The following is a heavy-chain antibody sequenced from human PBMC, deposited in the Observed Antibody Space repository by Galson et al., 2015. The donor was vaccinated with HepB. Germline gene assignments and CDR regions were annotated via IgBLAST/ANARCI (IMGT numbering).Heavy chain of an antibody. CDR3: ATSSGCGGDCYTGVAGAFDI. D-gene: IGHD2-21*02. Sequence: SVKVSCKVSGYTLTELSMHWVRQAPGKGLEWMGGFDPEDGETIYAQKFQGRVTMTEDTSTDTAYMELSSLRSEDTAVYYCATSSGCGGDCYTGVAGAFDIWGQGTMVTVSS. V-gene: IGHV1-24*01. J-gene: IGHJ3*02. CDR1: GYTLTELS. CDR2: FDPEDGET.